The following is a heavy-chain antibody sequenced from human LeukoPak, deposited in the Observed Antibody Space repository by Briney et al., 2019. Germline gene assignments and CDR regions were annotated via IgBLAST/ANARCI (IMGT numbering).Heavy chain of an antibody. CDR2: IIPIFGTA. Sequence: ASVKVSCKASGSTFSSYAISWVRQAPGQGLEWMGGIIPIFGTANYAQKFQGRVTITADESTSTAYMELSSLRSEDTAVYYCASPRHCSSTSCRNYYYYGMDVWGQGTTVTVSS. J-gene: IGHJ6*02. CDR1: GSTFSSYA. CDR3: ASPRHCSSTSCRNYYYYGMDV. D-gene: IGHD2-2*01. V-gene: IGHV1-69*13.